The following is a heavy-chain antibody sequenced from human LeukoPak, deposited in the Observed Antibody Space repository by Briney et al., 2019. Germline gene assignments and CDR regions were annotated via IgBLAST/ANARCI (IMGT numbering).Heavy chain of an antibody. J-gene: IGHJ6*03. CDR1: GGSISSYY. Sequence: SETLSLTCTVSGGSISSYYWSWIRQPPGKGLEWIGHIYYSGSTNYNPSLKSRVTISVDTSKNQFSLKLSSVTAADTAVYYCARHLPLDCSSTSCYYMDVCGKGTTVTVSS. D-gene: IGHD2-2*01. V-gene: IGHV4-59*08. CDR2: IYYSGST. CDR3: ARHLPLDCSSTSCYYMDV.